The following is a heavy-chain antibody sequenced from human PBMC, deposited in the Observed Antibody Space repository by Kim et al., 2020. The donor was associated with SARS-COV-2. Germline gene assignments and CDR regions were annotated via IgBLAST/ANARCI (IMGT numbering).Heavy chain of an antibody. V-gene: IGHV3-23*01. J-gene: IGHJ4*02. CDR3: VRKSGSYLDY. Sequence: GGSLRLSCAASGFTFSTYAMTWVRQAPGKGLEWVSAISSSDDSTYYADSVKGRFTISRDNSKNTLYLHLSYLRAEDTAIYYCVRKSGSYLDYWGQGTLVTVSS. D-gene: IGHD1-26*01. CDR1: GFTFSTYA. CDR2: ISSSDDST.